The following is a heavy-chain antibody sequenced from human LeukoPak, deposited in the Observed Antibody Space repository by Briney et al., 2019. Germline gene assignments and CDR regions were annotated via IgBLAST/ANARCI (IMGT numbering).Heavy chain of an antibody. J-gene: IGHJ6*03. D-gene: IGHD5-18*01. CDR3: AVTWIQLWLGYYMDV. CDR1: GGSISSGSYY. Sequence: TLSLTCTVSGGSISSGSYYWSWIRQPAGKGLEWIGRIYTSGSTNYNPSLKSRVTISVDTSKNQFSLKLSSVTAADTAVYYCAVTWIQLWLGYYMDVWGKGTTVTVSS. V-gene: IGHV4-61*02. CDR2: IYTSGST.